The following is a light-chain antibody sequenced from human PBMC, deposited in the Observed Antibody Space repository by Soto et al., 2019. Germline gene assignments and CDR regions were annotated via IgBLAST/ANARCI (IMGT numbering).Light chain of an antibody. CDR1: QSISSW. V-gene: IGKV1-39*01. J-gene: IGKJ4*01. CDR2: TTS. Sequence: DLHITRFPSPPFASVGDKDPLPCRASQSISSWLAWYQQKPGTAPRLLIHTTSSLQSGVPARFSGSGSGTDFTLTISSLQPEDFATYYCQQSSSTPQTFGGGTKVDIK. CDR3: QQSSSTPQT.